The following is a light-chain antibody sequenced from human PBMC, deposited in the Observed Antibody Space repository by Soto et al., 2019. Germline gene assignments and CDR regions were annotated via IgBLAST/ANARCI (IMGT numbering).Light chain of an antibody. CDR1: NSNIGSNT. CDR3: AAWDDSLSVVA. Sequence: QAVVAQPPSASGTPGQRVTISCSGSNSNIGSNTVNWYQQFPGTAPKLLIHTNDQRPSGVPDRFSGSKSGTSASLAISGLQSDDESDYYCAAWDDSLSVVAFGGGTKLTVL. V-gene: IGLV1-44*01. J-gene: IGLJ2*01. CDR2: TND.